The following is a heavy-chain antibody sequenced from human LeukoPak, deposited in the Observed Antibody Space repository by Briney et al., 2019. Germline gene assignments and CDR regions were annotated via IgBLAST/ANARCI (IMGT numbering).Heavy chain of an antibody. Sequence: PSQTLSLTCTVSGGSISSGSYYWSWIRQPAGKGLEWIGRIYTSGSTNYNPSLKSRVTISVDTSKNQFSPKLSSVTAADTAVYYCARGVGGGFLGYWGQGTLVTVSS. CDR2: IYTSGST. V-gene: IGHV4-61*02. CDR1: GGSISSGSYY. D-gene: IGHD3-3*01. J-gene: IGHJ4*02. CDR3: ARGVGGGFLGY.